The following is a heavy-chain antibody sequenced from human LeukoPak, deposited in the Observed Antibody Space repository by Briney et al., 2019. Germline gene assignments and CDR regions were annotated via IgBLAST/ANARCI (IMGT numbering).Heavy chain of an antibody. CDR1: GGTFSSSA. D-gene: IGHD6-25*01. J-gene: IGHJ4*02. CDR3: AREGVVSSGWDY. V-gene: IGHV1-69*05. CDR2: IIPVFGTA. Sequence: SVKVPCKASGGTFSSSAISWVRQAPGQGLEWMGGIIPVFGTANYAQKFQGRVTITTDDSTSTAYMELSSLRSEDTAVYYCAREGVVSSGWDYWGQGTLVTVSS.